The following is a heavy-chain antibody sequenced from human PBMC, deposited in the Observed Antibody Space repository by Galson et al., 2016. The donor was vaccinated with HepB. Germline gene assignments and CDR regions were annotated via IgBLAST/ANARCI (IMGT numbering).Heavy chain of an antibody. CDR1: GDSISSTSYY. J-gene: IGHJ4*02. CDR3: ARRYNWNDTLFDY. Sequence: ETLSLTCTVSGDSISSTSYYWGWIRQPPGKGLEWIGSISYSGSTYYNPSLKSRVTISANTSKKQFSLNLSSVTAADTAVYYCARRYNWNDTLFDYWGQGTLVTVSS. V-gene: IGHV4-39*01. D-gene: IGHD1-1*01. CDR2: ISYSGST.